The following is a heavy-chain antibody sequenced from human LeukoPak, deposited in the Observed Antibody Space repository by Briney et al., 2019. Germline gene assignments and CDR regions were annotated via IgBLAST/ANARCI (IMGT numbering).Heavy chain of an antibody. CDR3: ARGGYSSSRATDY. J-gene: IGHJ4*02. CDR2: ISSSSTTI. D-gene: IGHD6-6*01. CDR1: GFTFSSFG. Sequence: GGSLRLSCAASGFTFSSFGMNWVRQAPGKGLEWVSYISSSSTTIYYADSVKGRFTISRDNSKNSLYLQMNSLRAEDTAVYYCARGGYSSSRATDYWGQGTLVTVSS. V-gene: IGHV3-48*01.